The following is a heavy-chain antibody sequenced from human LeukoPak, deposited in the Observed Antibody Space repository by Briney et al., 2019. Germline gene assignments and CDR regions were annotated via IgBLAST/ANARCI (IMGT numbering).Heavy chain of an antibody. CDR1: GFTFSNAW. CDR3: ARDRMGAIMYFDV. D-gene: IGHD3-10*01. Sequence: GGSLRLSCAASGFTFSNAWMSWVRQAPGKGLEWVSAITGSGGRTYYADSVKGRFTISRDNSRDRLYLETNSLRAEDTAVYYCARDRMGAIMYFDVWSRGTLVTVSS. CDR2: ITGSGGRT. V-gene: IGHV3-23*01. J-gene: IGHJ2*01.